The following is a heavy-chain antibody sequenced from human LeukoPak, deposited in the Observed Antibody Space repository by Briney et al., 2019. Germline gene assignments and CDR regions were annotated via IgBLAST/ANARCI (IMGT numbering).Heavy chain of an antibody. J-gene: IGHJ5*01. CDR1: GFTFRSYW. CDR3: ARVRPWAYSSNCFDS. Sequence: PGGSLRLSCAASGFTFRSYWMSWVRQAPGKGLEWMANIKQDGGERYYVDSVEGRFTMSRDNAKNSLYLQMNSLRAEDTAVYYCARVRPWAYSSNCFDSGGQGPLATVS. CDR2: IKQDGGER. D-gene: IGHD6-13*01. V-gene: IGHV3-7*01.